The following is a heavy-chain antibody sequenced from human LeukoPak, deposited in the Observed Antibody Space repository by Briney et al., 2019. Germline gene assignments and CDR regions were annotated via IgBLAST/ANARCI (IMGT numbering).Heavy chain of an antibody. V-gene: IGHV1-8*01. J-gene: IGHJ6*03. D-gene: IGHD2-15*01. CDR3: ARVGSGAYLSYYYYYYMDV. Sequence: ASVKVSCKASGYTFTSYDINWVRQATGQGLEWMGWMNPNSGNTCYAQKFQGRVTMTRNTSISTDYMELSSVRSEDTAVYYCARVGSGAYLSYYYYYYMDVWGKGTTVTVSS. CDR2: MNPNSGNT. CDR1: GYTFTSYD.